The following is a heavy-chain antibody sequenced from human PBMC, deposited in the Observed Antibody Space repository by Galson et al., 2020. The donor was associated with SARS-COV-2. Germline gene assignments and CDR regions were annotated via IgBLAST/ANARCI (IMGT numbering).Heavy chain of an antibody. CDR1: GFNFGNYG. CDR2: ISYDGSKE. Sequence: GESLKISCAASGFNFGNYGMHWVRQAPGKGLEWVAVISYDGSKEYYADSVKGRFTISRDNSKNTLFLQMNSLRAEDTSVYYCAKDLVVTAYYYYGMNVWGQGTTVTVS. CDR3: AKDLVVTAYYYYGMNV. J-gene: IGHJ6*02. V-gene: IGHV3-30*18. D-gene: IGHD2-21*02.